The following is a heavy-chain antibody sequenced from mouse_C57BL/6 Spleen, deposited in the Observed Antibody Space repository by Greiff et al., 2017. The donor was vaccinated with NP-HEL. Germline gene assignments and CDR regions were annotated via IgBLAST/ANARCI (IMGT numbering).Heavy chain of an antibody. J-gene: IGHJ2*01. Sequence: QVQLQQSGAELARPGASVKLSCKASGYTFTSYGISWVKQRTGQGLEWIGEIYPRSGNTYYNEKFKGKATLTADKSSSTAYMELRSLTSEDSAVYFCARSGGNYYYFDYWGQGTTLTVSS. V-gene: IGHV1-81*01. CDR2: IYPRSGNT. CDR3: ARSGGNYYYFDY. D-gene: IGHD2-1*01. CDR1: GYTFTSYG.